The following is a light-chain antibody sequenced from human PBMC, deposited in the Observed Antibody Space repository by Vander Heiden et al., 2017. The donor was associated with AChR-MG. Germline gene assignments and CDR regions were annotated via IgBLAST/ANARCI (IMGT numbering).Light chain of an antibody. V-gene: IGKV3-11*01. CDR3: QQRGKWPPS. CDR1: QSVNSY. Sequence: EIVLTQYPGTLSLSPGESATLTCRASQSVNSYLAWYQHKPGQAPRLLIYDASTRATGIPARFSGSGSGTDFTLTISSLEAEDFAVYYCQQRGKWPPSFGRGTKLEIK. CDR2: DAS. J-gene: IGKJ2*01.